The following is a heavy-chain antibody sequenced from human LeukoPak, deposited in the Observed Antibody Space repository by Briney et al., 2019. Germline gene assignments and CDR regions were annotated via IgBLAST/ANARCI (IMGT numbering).Heavy chain of an antibody. D-gene: IGHD2-15*01. J-gene: IGHJ4*02. CDR1: GGSFSGYY. CDR2: INHSGST. CDR3: ARGYSYCSGGSCYSY. Sequence: SETLSLTCAVYGGSFSGYYWSWIRQPPGKGLEWIGEINHSGSTNYNPSLKSRVTISVDTPKNQFSLKLSSVTAADTAVYYCARGYSYCSGGSCYSYWGQGTLVTVSS. V-gene: IGHV4-34*01.